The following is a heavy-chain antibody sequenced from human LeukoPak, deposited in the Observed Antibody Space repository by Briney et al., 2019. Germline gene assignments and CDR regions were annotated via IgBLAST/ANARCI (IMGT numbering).Heavy chain of an antibody. V-gene: IGHV3-48*03. D-gene: IGHD3-22*01. J-gene: IGHJ4*02. Sequence: PGGSLRLSCAASGFIFSSYEMNWVRQAPGKGLEWVSYISSSGSTIYYADSVKGRFTISRDNAKNSLYLQMNSLRAEDTAVYYCARDKGYYDSSGYYSPYWGQGTLVTVSS. CDR1: GFIFSSYE. CDR3: ARDKGYYDSSGYYSPY. CDR2: ISSSGSTI.